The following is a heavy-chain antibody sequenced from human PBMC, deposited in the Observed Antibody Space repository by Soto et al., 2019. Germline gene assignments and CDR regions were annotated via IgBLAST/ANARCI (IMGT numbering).Heavy chain of an antibody. V-gene: IGHV1-18*01. Sequence: QVQLVQSGPEVKKPGASVKVSCEVSGYRFPSFGINWLRQAPGHGLEWVGWVNPDNHYTNYAQNLQHRVSLITDTPTNTAFLDLWDLTSDDTAVYYCARVRFGDAFDYLGQGTLVTVSS. D-gene: IGHD4-17*01. CDR2: VNPDNHYT. J-gene: IGHJ4*02. CDR1: GYRFPSFG. CDR3: ARVRFGDAFDY.